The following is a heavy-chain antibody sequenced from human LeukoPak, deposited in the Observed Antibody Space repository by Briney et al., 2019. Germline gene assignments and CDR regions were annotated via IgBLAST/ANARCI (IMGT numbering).Heavy chain of an antibody. CDR1: GGSFSGYY. V-gene: IGHV4-34*01. D-gene: IGHD3-22*01. J-gene: IGHJ4*02. Sequence: SETLSLTCAVYGGSFSGYYWSWIRQPPGKGLEWIGEINHSGSTNYNPSLKSRVTISVDTSKNQFSLELSSVTAADTAVYYCARHRLGGYSPRGGSHGWRDWGQGTLVTVSS. CDR3: ARHRLGGYSPRGGSHGWRD. CDR2: INHSGST.